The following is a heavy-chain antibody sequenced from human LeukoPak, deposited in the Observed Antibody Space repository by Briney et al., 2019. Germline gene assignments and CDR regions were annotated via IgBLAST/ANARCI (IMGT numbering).Heavy chain of an antibody. CDR1: GGSISSGGYY. CDR3: AREGDSSGWSFFDY. D-gene: IGHD6-19*01. Sequence: SETLSLTCTVSGGSISSGGYYWSWIRQHPGKGLEWIGYIYYSGSTYYNPSLKSRVTISVDTSKNQFSLKLSSVTAADTAVYYCAREGDSSGWSFFDYWGQGTLVTVSS. CDR2: IYYSGST. V-gene: IGHV4-31*03. J-gene: IGHJ4*02.